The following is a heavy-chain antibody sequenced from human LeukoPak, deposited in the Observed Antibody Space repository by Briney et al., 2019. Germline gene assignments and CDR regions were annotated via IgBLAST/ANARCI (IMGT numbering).Heavy chain of an antibody. J-gene: IGHJ4*02. CDR1: GFTFSSYA. V-gene: IGHV3-64D*06. CDR3: VKEGDSSSWYEVDY. Sequence: GSLRLSCSASGFTFSSYAMHWVRQAPGKGLECVSAISSNGGSTYYADSVKGRFTISRDNSKNTLYLQMSSLRAEDTAVYYCVKEGDSSSWYEVDYWGQGTLVTVSS. D-gene: IGHD6-13*01. CDR2: ISSNGGST.